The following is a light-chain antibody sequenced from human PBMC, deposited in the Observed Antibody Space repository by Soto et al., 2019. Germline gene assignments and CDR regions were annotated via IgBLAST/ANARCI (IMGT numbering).Light chain of an antibody. V-gene: IGKV1-5*03. CDR3: QQYNIYSPRNP. CDR2: KAS. CDR1: QSISSW. J-gene: IGKJ1*01. Sequence: DIQMTQSPSTLSASVRDRVTITCRASQSISSWLAWYQQKPGKAPKLLIYKASYLESGVPSRFSGSGSGTEFTLTISSLQPDDFATYYCQQYNIYSPRNPFGQGTKVEIK.